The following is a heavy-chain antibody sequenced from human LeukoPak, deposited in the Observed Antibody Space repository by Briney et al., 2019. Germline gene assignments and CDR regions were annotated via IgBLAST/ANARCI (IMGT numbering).Heavy chain of an antibody. CDR2: IIPIFGTA. V-gene: IGHV1-69*13. D-gene: IGHD4-17*01. CDR3: ARARTTVTNYYDHYMDV. Sequence: GASVKVSCKASGYTFTSYGISWVRQAPGQGLEWMGGIIPIFGTANYAQKFQGRVTITADESTSTAYMELSSLRSEDTAVYYCARARTTVTNYYDHYMDVWGKGTTVTVSS. CDR1: GYTFTSYG. J-gene: IGHJ6*03.